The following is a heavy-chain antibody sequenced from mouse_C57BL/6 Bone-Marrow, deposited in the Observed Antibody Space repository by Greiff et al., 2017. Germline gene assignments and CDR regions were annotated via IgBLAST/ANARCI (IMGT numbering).Heavy chain of an antibody. CDR2: ISDGGSYT. Sequence: EVKLVESGGGLVKPGGSLTLSCAASGFTFSSYAMSWVRQTPEKRLEWVATISDGGSYTYYPDNVKGRFTLSRDNAKTNLYLQMSHLKSEDTAMYDGARDRGYDRNYVCWYFEGWGTGTTVTDSS. D-gene: IGHD2-5*01. V-gene: IGHV5-4*01. J-gene: IGHJ1*03. CDR3: ARDRGYDRNYVCWYFEG. CDR1: GFTFSSYA.